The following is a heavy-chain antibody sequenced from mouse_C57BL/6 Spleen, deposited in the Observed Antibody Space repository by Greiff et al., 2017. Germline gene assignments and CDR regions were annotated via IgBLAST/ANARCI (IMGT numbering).Heavy chain of an antibody. D-gene: IGHD2-10*02. CDR3: ARQVYGNYLYYAMDY. CDR1: GFTFSSYT. J-gene: IGHJ4*01. Sequence: EVKLMETGGGLVKPGGSLKLSCAASGFTFSSYTMSWVRQTPEKRLGWVATLSGGGGNTYYPDSVKGRFTISRDNAKNTLYLQMSSLRSEDTALYYCARQVYGNYLYYAMDYWGQGTSGTVSS. CDR2: LSGGGGNT. V-gene: IGHV5-9*01.